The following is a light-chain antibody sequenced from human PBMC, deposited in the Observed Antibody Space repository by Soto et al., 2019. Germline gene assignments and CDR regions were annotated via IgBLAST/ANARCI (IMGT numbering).Light chain of an antibody. CDR2: EVS. J-gene: IGLJ2*01. CDR3: FSYAGSSTFLV. Sequence: QSALTQPASVSGSPGQSITISCTGTSSDVGGYHFVSWYQQHPGKAPKLMISEVSKRPSGVSTRFSGSKSGNTASLTISGLQAEDEADYYCFSYAGSSTFLVFGGGTKLTVL. V-gene: IGLV2-23*02. CDR1: SSDVGGYHF.